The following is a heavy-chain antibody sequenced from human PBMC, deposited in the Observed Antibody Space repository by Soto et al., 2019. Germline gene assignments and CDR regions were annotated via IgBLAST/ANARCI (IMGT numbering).Heavy chain of an antibody. CDR2: GIPILGTA. Sequence: QVQLVQSGAEVKKPGSSVKVSCTASGGSLRNSVISWVRQAPAQRLEWRGGGIPILGTANYAPKFQGRVTMTADEATSTAYMDLSSLSPDDTAVYYCARLGHPGHWGPGTLVIVSS. CDR3: ARLGHPGH. J-gene: IGHJ4*02. CDR1: GGSLRNSV. V-gene: IGHV1-69*01.